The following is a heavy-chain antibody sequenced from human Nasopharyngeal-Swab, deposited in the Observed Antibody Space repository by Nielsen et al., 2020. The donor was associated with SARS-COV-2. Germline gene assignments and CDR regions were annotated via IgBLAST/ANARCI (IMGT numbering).Heavy chain of an antibody. CDR3: ARDPLGTNYFDY. V-gene: IGHV1-69*01. D-gene: IGHD3/OR15-3a*01. CDR2: IIPIFGTA. J-gene: IGHJ4*02. Sequence: VRQAPGQGLEWMEGIIPIFGTANYAQKFQGRVTITADESTSTAYMELSSLRSEDTAVYYCARDPLGTNYFDYWGQGTLVTVSS.